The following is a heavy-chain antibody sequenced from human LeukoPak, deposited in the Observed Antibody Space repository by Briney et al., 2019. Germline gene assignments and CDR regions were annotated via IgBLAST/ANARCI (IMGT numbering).Heavy chain of an antibody. D-gene: IGHD5-12*01. CDR2: IITNLAST. CDR1: GSAFSGYT. V-gene: IGHV1-69*13. CDR3: ALAFSGYDRWFPEPPDQ. J-gene: IGHJ4*02. Sequence: ASVKVSCKASGSAFSGYTITWVRQAPGQGLEWVGGIITNLASTNYAQKFRGRVTISADDSTSTAYMQLRSLTSEDTAFYYCALAFSGYDRWFPEPPDQWGQGTLVTVSS.